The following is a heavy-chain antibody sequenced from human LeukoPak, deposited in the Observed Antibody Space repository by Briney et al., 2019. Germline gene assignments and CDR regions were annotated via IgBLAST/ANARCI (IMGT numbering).Heavy chain of an antibody. D-gene: IGHD3-3*01. CDR1: GGSISSYY. CDR2: IYYSGST. V-gene: IGHV4-59*08. Sequence: ETLSLTCTVSGGSISSYYWSWIRQPPGKGLEWIGYIYYSGSTNYNPSLKSRVTISVDTSKNQFSLKLSSVTAADTAVYYCARQTSSYYDFWSGYYNPPLPAGLDYWGQGTLVTVSS. CDR3: ARQTSSYYDFWSGYYNPPLPAGLDY. J-gene: IGHJ4*02.